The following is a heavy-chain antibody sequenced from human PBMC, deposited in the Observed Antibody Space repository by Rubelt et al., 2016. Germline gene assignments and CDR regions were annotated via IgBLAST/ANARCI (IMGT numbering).Heavy chain of an antibody. CDR2: IWYDGSNT. D-gene: IGHD1-20*01. V-gene: IGHV3-33*01. J-gene: IGHJ4*02. CDR1: GFTFSSYG. Sequence: QVQLVESGGGVVQPGRSLRLSCAASGFTFSSYGMHWVRQAPGKGLEWVAVIWYDGSNTYYGDSVKGRFTSSRDNSKNTLYLKMNSLIAEDTAVYYCARDQRITGALDYWGQGTLVTVSS. CDR3: ARDQRITGALDY.